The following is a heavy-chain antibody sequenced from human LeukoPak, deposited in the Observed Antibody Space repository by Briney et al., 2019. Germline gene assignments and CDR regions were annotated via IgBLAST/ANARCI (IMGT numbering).Heavy chain of an antibody. D-gene: IGHD6-19*01. CDR3: ARDIAVAGASFDY. CDR1: GFTFSSYA. V-gene: IGHV3-30-3*01. J-gene: IGHJ4*02. Sequence: GSLRLSCAASGFTFSSYAMHWVRQAPGKGLEWVAVISYDGSNKYYADSVKGRFTISRDNSKNTLYLQMNSLRAEDTAVYYCARDIAVAGASFDYWGQGTLVTVSS. CDR2: ISYDGSNK.